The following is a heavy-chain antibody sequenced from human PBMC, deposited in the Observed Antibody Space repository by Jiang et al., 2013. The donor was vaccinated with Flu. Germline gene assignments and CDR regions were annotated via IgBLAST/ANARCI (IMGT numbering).Heavy chain of an antibody. CDR3: ARAYYDGTNYFDAFDI. D-gene: IGHD3-16*01. CDR2: TRNKANSYTA. CDR1: GFIFSDHY. J-gene: IGHJ3*02. Sequence: VQLLESGGGLVQPGGSLRLSCAASGFIFSDHYMDWVRQAPGKGLEWVGRTRNKANSYTADYAASVKGRFTLSRDDSENSLYLQMNSLKTEDTAVYYCARAYYDGTNYFDAFDIWGQGTMVTVSS. V-gene: IGHV3-72*01.